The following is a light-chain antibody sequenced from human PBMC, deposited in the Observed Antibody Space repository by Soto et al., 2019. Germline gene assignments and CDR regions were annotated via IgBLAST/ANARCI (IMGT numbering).Light chain of an antibody. CDR3: SSYTTTITHVV. V-gene: IGLV2-14*01. J-gene: IGLJ2*01. Sequence: QSALTQPASVSGSPGQSITISCTGTSSDIGGYNYVSWYQHHPGKAPKLVISEVSDRPSGVSNRFSGSKSGNTASLTISGLQAEDEANYYCSSYTTTITHVVFGGGTKVTVL. CDR1: SSDIGGYNY. CDR2: EVS.